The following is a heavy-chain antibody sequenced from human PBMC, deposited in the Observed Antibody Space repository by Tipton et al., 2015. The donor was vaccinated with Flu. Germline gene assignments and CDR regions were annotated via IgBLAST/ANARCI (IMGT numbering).Heavy chain of an antibody. CDR2: ISGDSGTI. J-gene: IGHJ6*02. Sequence: RSLRLSCAASGFTFEDHVMHWVRQAPGKGLEWVSGISGDSGTIGYAYSVQGRVTISRDKAKNSLFLQMNSLRVEDTALYYCTRDTYRDNNYYYGMDVWGQVTTVTVS. CDR1: GFTFEDHV. CDR3: TRDTYRDNNYYYGMDV. D-gene: IGHD4-11*01. V-gene: IGHV3-9*01.